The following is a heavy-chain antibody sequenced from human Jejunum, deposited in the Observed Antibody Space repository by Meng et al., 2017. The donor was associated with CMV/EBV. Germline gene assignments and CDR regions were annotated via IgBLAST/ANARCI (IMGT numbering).Heavy chain of an antibody. CDR2: ISASTSAI. D-gene: IGHD3-3*01. CDR1: GFTFSSYG. CDR3: VRGGSSGTLKYFDY. J-gene: IGHJ4*02. V-gene: IGHV3-48*03. Sequence: GFTFSSYGMNGVRQIPGKDLEWISYISASTSAIYYAASVKGRFTISRDNVKNSLYLLMESLRADDTAIYYCVRGGSSGTLKYFDYWGQGALVTVSS.